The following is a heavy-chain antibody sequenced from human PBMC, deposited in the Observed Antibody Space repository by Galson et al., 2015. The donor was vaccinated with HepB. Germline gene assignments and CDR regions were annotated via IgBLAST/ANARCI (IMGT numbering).Heavy chain of an antibody. Sequence: PALVKPTQTLTLTCTFSGFSLSTSQISVIWIRQPPGKALEWLARIDWDDDKYYSTSLKTRLTISKDTSKNQVVLTMTNMDPVDTATYYCARNNYDSSGYYYVNAFDIWGQGTMVTVSS. D-gene: IGHD3-22*01. V-gene: IGHV2-70*11. CDR3: ARNNYDSSGYYYVNAFDI. J-gene: IGHJ3*02. CDR1: GFSLSTSQIS. CDR2: IDWDDDK.